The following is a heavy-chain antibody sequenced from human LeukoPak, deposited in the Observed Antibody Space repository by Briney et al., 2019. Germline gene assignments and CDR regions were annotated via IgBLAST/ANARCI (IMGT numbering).Heavy chain of an antibody. CDR2: ISSSGSTI. V-gene: IGHV3-48*03. J-gene: IGHJ6*04. Sequence: GGSLRLPCAASGFTFSSYAMQWVRQAPGKGLGWVSYISSSGSTIYYADSVKGRFTISRDNAKNSLYLQMNSLRAEDTAVYYCAELGITMIGGVWGKGTTVTISS. CDR1: GFTFSSYA. CDR3: AELGITMIGGV. D-gene: IGHD3-10*02.